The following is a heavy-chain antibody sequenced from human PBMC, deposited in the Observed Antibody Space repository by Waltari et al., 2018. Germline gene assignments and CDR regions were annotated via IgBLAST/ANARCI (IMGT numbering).Heavy chain of an antibody. V-gene: IGHV1-8*01. CDR3: ARRYDSSGYDYHYYFDY. CDR1: GYTFTSYD. J-gene: IGHJ4*02. CDR2: MNPNSGNT. Sequence: QVQLVQSGAEVKKPGASVKVSCKASGYTFTSYDINWVRQATGQGLEWMGWMNPNSGNTGYAQKFQGRGTMTRNTSRSTAYMELSSLRSEDTAVYYCARRYDSSGYDYHYYFDYWGQGTLVTVSS. D-gene: IGHD3-22*01.